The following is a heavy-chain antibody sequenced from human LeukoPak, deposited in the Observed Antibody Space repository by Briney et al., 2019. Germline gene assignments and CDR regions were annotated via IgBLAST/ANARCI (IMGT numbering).Heavy chain of an antibody. Sequence: SETLSLTCTVSGGSISSYYWSWIRQPPGKGLEWIGYIYYSGSTNYNPSLKSRVTISVNTSKNQFSLSLSSVTAADTAVYYCARKNGYFDYWGQGTLVAVSS. CDR3: ARKNGYFDY. CDR2: IYYSGST. J-gene: IGHJ4*02. V-gene: IGHV4-59*01. D-gene: IGHD2-8*01. CDR1: GGSISSYY.